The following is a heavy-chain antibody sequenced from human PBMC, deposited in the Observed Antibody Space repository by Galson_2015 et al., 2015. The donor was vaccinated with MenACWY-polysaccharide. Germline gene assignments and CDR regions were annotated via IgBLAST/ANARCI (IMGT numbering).Heavy chain of an antibody. Sequence: SLRLSCAASGFTFDDYAMHWVRQAPGKGLEWVSLISGDGGSTYYADSVKGRFTISRDNSKNSLYLQMNSLRTEDTALYYCAKIDYYDSSGADFDYWGQGTLVTVSS. CDR3: AKIDYYDSSGADFDY. CDR2: ISGDGGST. J-gene: IGHJ4*02. CDR1: GFTFDDYA. V-gene: IGHV3-43*02. D-gene: IGHD3-22*01.